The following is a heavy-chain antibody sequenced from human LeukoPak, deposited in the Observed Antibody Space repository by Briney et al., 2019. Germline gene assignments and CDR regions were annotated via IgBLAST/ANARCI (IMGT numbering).Heavy chain of an antibody. CDR2: IYYRGNT. V-gene: IGHV4-59*01. Sequence: SETLSLTCTVSGGSISNSYWSWIRQPPGKGLEWLGYIYYRGNTKYNPSLKSRVTISVDTSKNQFSLKLSSVTAADTAVYYCARGPYYDSRGNYRASDSWGQGTLITVSS. D-gene: IGHD3-22*01. J-gene: IGHJ4*02. CDR3: ARGPYYDSRGNYRASDS. CDR1: GGSISNSY.